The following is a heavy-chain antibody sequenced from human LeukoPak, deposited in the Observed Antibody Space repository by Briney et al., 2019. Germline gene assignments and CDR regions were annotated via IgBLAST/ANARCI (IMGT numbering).Heavy chain of an antibody. J-gene: IGHJ1*01. CDR1: GFTFSSYA. CDR2: ISYDGSNK. V-gene: IGHV3-30-3*01. Sequence: GGSLRLSCAASGFTFSSYAMHWVRQAPGKGLEWVAVISYDGSNKYYADSVKGRFTISRDNSKNTLYLQMNSLRAEDTAVYYCARDKAVTTELTQYFQHWGQGTLVTVSS. D-gene: IGHD4-11*01. CDR3: ARDKAVTTELTQYFQH.